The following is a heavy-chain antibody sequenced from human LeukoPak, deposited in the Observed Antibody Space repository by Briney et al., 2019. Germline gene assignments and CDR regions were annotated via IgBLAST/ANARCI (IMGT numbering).Heavy chain of an antibody. D-gene: IGHD5-12*01. J-gene: IGHJ4*02. CDR2: ISPGDGPT. CDR3: AKDGAWLRFDD. Sequence: GGSLRLSCAASGFTFDDYAMHWVRQAPGKGLEWVSGISPGDGPTYYADSVKGRFSISRDDLKNTLYLQMTNLRAEDTAVYYCAKDGAWLRFDDWGQGILVTVSS. CDR1: GFTFDDYA. V-gene: IGHV3-23*01.